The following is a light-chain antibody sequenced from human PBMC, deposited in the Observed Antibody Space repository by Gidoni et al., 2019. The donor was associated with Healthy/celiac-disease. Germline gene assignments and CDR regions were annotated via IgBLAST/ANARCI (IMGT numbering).Light chain of an antibody. J-gene: IGKJ1*01. V-gene: IGKV3-20*01. CDR1: QSVSSSH. CDR3: QQYGSSSGT. CDR2: GAS. Sequence: EIVLTQSPGTLSLSPGERATLSCSASQSVSSSHLAWYQQKPGQAPRLLIYGASSRATGLPDRFSGSGSGTDFTLTISRLEPEDFAVYYCQQYGSSSGTFGQXTKVEIK.